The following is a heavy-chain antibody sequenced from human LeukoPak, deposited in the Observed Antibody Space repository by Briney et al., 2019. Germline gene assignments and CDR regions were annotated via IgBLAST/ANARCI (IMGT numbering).Heavy chain of an antibody. Sequence: PGGSLRLSSAASRFTFTAYSMNWVRQAPGKGLEWVSYISSSNRTIYYADPVKGRFTISRDNAKNSLYLQMNSLRAEDTAVYYYATALDYGDSRDYWGQGTLVTVSS. V-gene: IGHV3-48*04. CDR2: ISSSNRTI. CDR3: ATALDYGDSRDY. CDR1: RFTFTAYS. D-gene: IGHD4-17*01. J-gene: IGHJ4*02.